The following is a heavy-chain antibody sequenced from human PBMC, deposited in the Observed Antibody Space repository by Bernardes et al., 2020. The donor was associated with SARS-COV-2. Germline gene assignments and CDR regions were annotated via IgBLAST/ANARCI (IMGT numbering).Heavy chain of an antibody. D-gene: IGHD3-16*01. CDR3: ATASYDSIWGTDD. J-gene: IGHJ4*02. Sequence: ETLSLTCAYDGSFNGYSWTWIRQPPGKGLEWLGEINHRGATYYRPSLKSRITVSLDRTKNHFSLKLTSVTAADTAVYYCATASYDSIWGTDDWAQGTLVTVSS. CDR1: DGSFNGYS. CDR2: INHRGAT. V-gene: IGHV4-34*01.